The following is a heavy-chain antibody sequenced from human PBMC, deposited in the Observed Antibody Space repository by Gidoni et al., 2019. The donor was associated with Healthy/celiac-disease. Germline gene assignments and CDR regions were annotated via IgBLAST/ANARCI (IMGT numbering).Heavy chain of an antibody. V-gene: IGHV3-23*01. CDR2: ISGSGGST. D-gene: IGHD3-22*01. Sequence: EVQLLESGGGLVQPGGSLRLSCPASGFPFSRYAMSWVPQAPGKGLEWVSAISGSGGSTYYADSVKGRFTISRDNSKNTLYLQMNSLRAEDTAVYYCAKPIAVPYDSSGYDFDYWGQGTLVTVSS. CDR3: AKPIAVPYDSSGYDFDY. J-gene: IGHJ4*02. CDR1: GFPFSRYA.